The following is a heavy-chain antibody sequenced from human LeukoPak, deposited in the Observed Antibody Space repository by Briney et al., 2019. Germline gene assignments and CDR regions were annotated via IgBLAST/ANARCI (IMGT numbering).Heavy chain of an antibody. Sequence: PSETLSLTCTVSGGSISSYYWSWIRQPPGKGLEWIGYIYSGGSTNYNSSLKSRVTISVDTSKNQFSLKLTSVTAADTAVYYCARSGGYSSPQNYWGQGTLVTVSS. V-gene: IGHV4-59*01. CDR2: IYSGGST. D-gene: IGHD6-19*01. CDR1: GGSISSYY. J-gene: IGHJ4*02. CDR3: ARSGGYSSPQNY.